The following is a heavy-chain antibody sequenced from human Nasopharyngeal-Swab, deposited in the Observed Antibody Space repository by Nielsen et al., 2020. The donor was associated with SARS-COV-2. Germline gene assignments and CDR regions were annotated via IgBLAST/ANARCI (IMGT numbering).Heavy chain of an antibody. V-gene: IGHV3-23*03. J-gene: IGHJ4*02. CDR1: GFTFINYA. CDR2: IYSNDTGT. D-gene: IGHD1-26*01. CDR3: VKVCYESYLYYFDY. Sequence: GESLKISCAASGFTFINYAMAWVRQAPGKGLEWVSIIYSNDTGTYYADSLKGRFTISRDDSENTLFLQMNSLRAEDTAVCYCVKVCYESYLYYFDYWGQGSLVTVSS.